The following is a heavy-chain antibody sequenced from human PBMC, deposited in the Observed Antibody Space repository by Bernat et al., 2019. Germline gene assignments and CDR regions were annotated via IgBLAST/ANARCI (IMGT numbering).Heavy chain of an antibody. CDR3: AREVTLYNWFDP. J-gene: IGHJ5*02. V-gene: IGHV3-7*03. CDR2: IKQDGSEK. CDR1: GFTFSSYW. Sequence: EVQLVESGGGLVQPGGSLRLSCAVSGFTFSSYWMSWVRQAPGKGLEWVANIKQDGSEKYYVDSVKGRFTISRDNAKNSLYLQMNSLRAEDTAVYYCAREVTLYNWFDPWGQGTLVTVSS. D-gene: IGHD2-21*02.